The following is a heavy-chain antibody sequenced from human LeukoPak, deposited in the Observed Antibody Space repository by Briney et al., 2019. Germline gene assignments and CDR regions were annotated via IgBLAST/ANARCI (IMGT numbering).Heavy chain of an antibody. CDR2: MYYGGNT. Sequence: PSETLSLTCSVSGGSISSSTYYWGWIRQPPGKGLEWIWSMYYGGNTYSNPTLKSRVTISADTSNNRFSLKLSSVTAADTATYFCARHSGSSWFDPLDIWGQGTMVTVSS. V-gene: IGHV4-39*01. D-gene: IGHD6-13*01. J-gene: IGHJ3*02. CDR3: ARHSGSSWFDPLDI. CDR1: GGSISSSTYY.